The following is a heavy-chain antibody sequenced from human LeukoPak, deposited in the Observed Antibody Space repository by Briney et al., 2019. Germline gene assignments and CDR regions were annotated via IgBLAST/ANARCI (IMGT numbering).Heavy chain of an antibody. CDR1: GFTFSDYY. CDR2: ISSSGSII. V-gene: IGHV3-11*04. CDR3: ARDGVVVVPPYYFYYYMDV. D-gene: IGHD2-2*01. J-gene: IGHJ6*03. Sequence: PGGSLRLSCAASGFTFSDYYMSWIRQAPGKGLEWVSYISSSGSIIYYADSVKGRFTISRDNAKNSMYLQMNSLRAEDTAVYYCARDGVVVVPPYYFYYYMDVWGKGTSVTVSS.